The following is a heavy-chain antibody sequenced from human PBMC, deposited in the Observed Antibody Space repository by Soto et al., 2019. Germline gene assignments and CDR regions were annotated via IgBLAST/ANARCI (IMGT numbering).Heavy chain of an antibody. J-gene: IGHJ4*02. V-gene: IGHV3-23*01. CDR3: AKGTTSILAVAGTLDY. CDR2: ISGSGGNT. Sequence: GGSLRLSCSASGFTFSSYAMGWVRQAPGKGLEWVSSISGSGGNTHYADSVKGRFTISRDNSKNTLYLQVNSLRAEDTAVYYCAKGTTSILAVAGTLDYWGQGTLVTVSS. CDR1: GFTFSSYA. D-gene: IGHD6-19*01.